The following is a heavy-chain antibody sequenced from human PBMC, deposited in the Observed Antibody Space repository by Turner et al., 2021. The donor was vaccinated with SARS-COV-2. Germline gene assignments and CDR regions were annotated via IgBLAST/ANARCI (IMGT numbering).Heavy chain of an antibody. Sequence: QVQLVESGGGVVQPGRSLRLSCAASGFTFSSYGMHWGRQAPGKGLEWVAVISYDGSNKYYADSVKGRFTISRDNSKNTLSLQMNSLRAEDTAVYYCAKEGLLVSLDYWGQGTPVTVSS. V-gene: IGHV3-30*18. J-gene: IGHJ4*02. CDR3: AKEGLLVSLDY. D-gene: IGHD2-15*01. CDR2: ISYDGSNK. CDR1: GFTFSSYG.